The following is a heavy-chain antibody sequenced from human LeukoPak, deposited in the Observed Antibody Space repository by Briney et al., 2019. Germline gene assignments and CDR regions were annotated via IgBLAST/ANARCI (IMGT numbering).Heavy chain of an antibody. D-gene: IGHD5-12*01. J-gene: IGHJ4*02. CDR2: ISGYNGNT. CDR3: ARDCGYQCLFDY. V-gene: IGHV1-18*01. CDR1: GYTFTNYG. Sequence: ASVKVSCKASGYTFTNYGISWVRQAPGQGLEWMGWISGYNGNTNYAQKPQGRVTMTTDTSTNAAHMELRSLRSDDTAVYYCARDCGYQCLFDYWGQGTLVTVSS.